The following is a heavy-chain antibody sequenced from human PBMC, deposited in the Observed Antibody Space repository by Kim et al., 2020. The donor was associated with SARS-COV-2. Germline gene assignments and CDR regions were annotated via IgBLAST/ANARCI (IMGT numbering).Heavy chain of an antibody. CDR2: ISWNSGSI. CDR1: GFTFDDYA. Sequence: GGSLRLSCAASGFTFDDYAMHWVRQAPGKGLEWVSGISWNSGSIGYADSVKGRFTISRDNAKNSLYLQMNSLRAEDTALYYCAKDTLLLDWGQGTMVTVSS. CDR3: AKDTLLLD. V-gene: IGHV3-9*01. J-gene: IGHJ3*01.